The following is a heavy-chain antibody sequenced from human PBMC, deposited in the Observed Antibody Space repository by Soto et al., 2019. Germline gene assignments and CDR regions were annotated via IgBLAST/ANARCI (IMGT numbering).Heavy chain of an antibody. Sequence: LSLTCTVSGGSISSGDYYWSWIRQPPGKGLEWIGYIYYSGSTYYSPSLKSRVTISVDTSKNQFSLKLSSVTAADTAVYYCAREVTTVVTEGLDYYYGMDVWGQCTTVT. CDR3: AREVTTVVTEGLDYYYGMDV. D-gene: IGHD4-17*01. CDR1: GGSISSGDYY. J-gene: IGHJ6*02. CDR2: IYYSGST. V-gene: IGHV4-30-4*01.